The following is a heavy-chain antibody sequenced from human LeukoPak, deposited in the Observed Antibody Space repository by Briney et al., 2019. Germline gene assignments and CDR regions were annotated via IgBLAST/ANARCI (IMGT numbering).Heavy chain of an antibody. D-gene: IGHD6-13*01. V-gene: IGHV4-59*08. CDR2: IYYSGST. Sequence: PSETLSLTCTVSGGSISSYYWSWIRQPPGKGLEWIGYIYYSGSTNNNLSPKSRVTISVDTSKNKFSLKMSSVTAADTAVYYCAKTDTAGPTPYYYYGMDVWGQGTTVTVSS. J-gene: IGHJ6*02. CDR3: AKTDTAGPTPYYYYGMDV. CDR1: GGSISSYY.